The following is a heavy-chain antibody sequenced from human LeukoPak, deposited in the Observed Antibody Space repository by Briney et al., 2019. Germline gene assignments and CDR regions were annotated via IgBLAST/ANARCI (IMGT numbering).Heavy chain of an antibody. D-gene: IGHD1-26*01. CDR3: ARGPVGATNGGNFDY. CDR2: INHSGST. V-gene: IGHV4-34*01. Sequence: PSETLSLTCAVYGGSFSGYYWSWIRQPPGKGLEWIGEINHSGSTNYNPSLKSRVTISVDTSKNQFSLKLSSVTAADTAMYYCARGPVGATNGGNFDYWGQGTLVTVSS. CDR1: GGSFSGYY. J-gene: IGHJ4*02.